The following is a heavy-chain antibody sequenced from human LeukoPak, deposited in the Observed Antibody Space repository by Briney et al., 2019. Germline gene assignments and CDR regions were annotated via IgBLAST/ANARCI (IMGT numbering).Heavy chain of an antibody. Sequence: SETLSLTCTVSGYSISSGYYWSWIRQPPGKGLEWIGYIYYSGSTNYNPSLKSRVTISVDTSKNQFSLKLSSVTAADTAVYYCAGLSGYSDYWGQGTLVTVSS. CDR2: IYYSGST. J-gene: IGHJ4*02. V-gene: IGHV4-61*01. CDR1: GYSISSGYY. D-gene: IGHD3-22*01. CDR3: AGLSGYSDY.